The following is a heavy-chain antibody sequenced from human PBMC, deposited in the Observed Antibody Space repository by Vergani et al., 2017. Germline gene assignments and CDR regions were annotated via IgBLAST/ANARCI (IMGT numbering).Heavy chain of an antibody. V-gene: IGHV1-69*02. CDR2: IIPILGIA. D-gene: IGHD1-26*01. CDR3: ARVVSGSYWNWFDP. J-gene: IGHJ5*02. Sequence: QVQLVQSGAEVKKPGSSVKVSCKASGGTFSSYTISWVRQAPGQGLEWMGRIIPILGIANYAQKFQGRVTITADKSTSTAYMELSSLRSEDTAVYYCARVVSGSYWNWFDPWGQGTLVTVSS. CDR1: GGTFSSYT.